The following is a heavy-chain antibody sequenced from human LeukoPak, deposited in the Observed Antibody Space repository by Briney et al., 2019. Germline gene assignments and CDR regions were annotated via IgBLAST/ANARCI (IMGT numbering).Heavy chain of an antibody. CDR2: INHSGST. CDR3: ARAGRVPVIPFDY. V-gene: IGHV4-39*07. D-gene: IGHD2-2*01. CDR1: GGSISSSSYY. Sequence: PSETLSLTCTVSGGSISSSSYYWGWIRQPPGKGLEWIGEINHSGSTNYNPSLKSRVTISVDTSKNQFSLKLSSVTAADTAVYYCARAGRVPVIPFDYWGQGTLVTVSS. J-gene: IGHJ4*02.